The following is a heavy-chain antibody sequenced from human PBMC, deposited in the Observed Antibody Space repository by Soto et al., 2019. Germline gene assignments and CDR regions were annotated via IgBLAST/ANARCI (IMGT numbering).Heavy chain of an antibody. CDR2: INPGGDVI. CDR1: GFSLRDYY. CDR3: TRDPRITDF. V-gene: IGHV3-11*01. J-gene: IGHJ4*02. D-gene: IGHD3-16*01. Sequence: QVRLVESGGGLVQPEGSLTLSCAASGFSLRDYYMTWIRQAPGKGLELLSYINPGGDVITYVDSVKGRFTISRDNAKNSLYLHMNNLRAEDTAVYYCTRDPRITDFWGQGTLVTVSS.